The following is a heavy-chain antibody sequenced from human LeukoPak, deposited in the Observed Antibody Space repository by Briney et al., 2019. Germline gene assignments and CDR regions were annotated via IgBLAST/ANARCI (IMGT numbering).Heavy chain of an antibody. CDR1: GFSFRSYA. Sequence: GGSLRLSCAASGFSFRSYAMSWVRQAPGKGLEWVSAISGSGGSTFYADSVKGRFSISRDNSKNTLYLQMNSLRAEDTAVYYCARDLMGIAYRGAFYYWGQGTLVTVSS. D-gene: IGHD6-13*01. J-gene: IGHJ4*02. CDR2: ISGSGGST. CDR3: ARDLMGIAYRGAFYY. V-gene: IGHV3-23*01.